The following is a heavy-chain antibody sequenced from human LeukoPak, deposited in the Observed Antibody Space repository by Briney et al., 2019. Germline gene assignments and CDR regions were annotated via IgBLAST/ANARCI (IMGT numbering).Heavy chain of an antibody. CDR2: INTNTGNP. V-gene: IGHV7-4-1*02. D-gene: IGHD3-22*01. CDR1: GYIFTNYV. J-gene: IGHJ4*02. CDR3: ARGDYDTHGYQTR. Sequence: ASVKVSCKASGYIFTNYVLHWVRQTPGQGLEWMGWINTNTGNPTYAQGFTGRFVFSLDTSVSTAYLQISSLKADDTAMYYCARGDYDTHGYQTRWGQGTLVTVSS.